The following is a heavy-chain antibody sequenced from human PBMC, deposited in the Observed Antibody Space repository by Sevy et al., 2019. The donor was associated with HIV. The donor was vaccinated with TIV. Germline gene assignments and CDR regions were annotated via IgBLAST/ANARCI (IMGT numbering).Heavy chain of an antibody. CDR3: ARWEYGSSTSCPEDGAFDI. Sequence: ASVKVSCKASGGTFSSYAISWVRQAPGQGLEWMGGIIPIFGTANYAQKFQGRVTITADESTRTAYMELSSLRSEDTAVYYGARWEYGSSTSCPEDGAFDIWGQGTMVTVSS. J-gene: IGHJ3*02. D-gene: IGHD2-2*01. CDR1: GGTFSSYA. CDR2: IIPIFGTA. V-gene: IGHV1-69*13.